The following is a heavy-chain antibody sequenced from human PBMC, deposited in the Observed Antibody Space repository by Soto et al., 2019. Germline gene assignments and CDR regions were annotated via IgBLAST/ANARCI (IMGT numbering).Heavy chain of an antibody. V-gene: IGHV3-30-3*01. CDR2: ISYDGSNK. D-gene: IGHD3-22*01. J-gene: IGHJ3*01. Sequence: GGSLRLSCAASGFTLSRYAIHWVRQAPGKGLEWVSIISYDGSNKYYADSVRGRFTISRDNSKNTLYLQMNSLRPEDTAVYYCARDQYYDDSGYYDDVWGQGTMVTVSS. CDR3: ARDQYYDDSGYYDDV. CDR1: GFTLSRYA.